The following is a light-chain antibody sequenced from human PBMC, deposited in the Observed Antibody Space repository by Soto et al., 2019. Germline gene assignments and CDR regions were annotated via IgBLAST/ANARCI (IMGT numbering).Light chain of an antibody. J-gene: IGKJ2*01. CDR3: QQYDRSSPMYI. V-gene: IGKV3-20*01. Sequence: EIVLTQSPGTLSLSPGERAALSCRASQSVSSSYFAWYQQKPGQAPMLLIYGASSRATGIPDRFSGSGSGTDFTLTISRLEPEDFAVYYCQQYDRSSPMYIFGQGTKLEIK. CDR1: QSVSSSY. CDR2: GAS.